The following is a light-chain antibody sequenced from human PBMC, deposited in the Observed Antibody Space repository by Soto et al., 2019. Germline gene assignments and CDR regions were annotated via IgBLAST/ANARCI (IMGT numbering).Light chain of an antibody. CDR2: EVT. J-gene: IGLJ1*01. Sequence: QSALTQPASVSGSPGQSIAISCTGTSSDVGGYDYVSWYQQQLDKAPKLMIYEVTQRPSGVSNRFSGSKSGNTASLTISGLQAEDEADYYCSSHTSGSTRVFGTGTKVTVL. CDR3: SSHTSGSTRV. CDR1: SSDVGGYDY. V-gene: IGLV2-14*01.